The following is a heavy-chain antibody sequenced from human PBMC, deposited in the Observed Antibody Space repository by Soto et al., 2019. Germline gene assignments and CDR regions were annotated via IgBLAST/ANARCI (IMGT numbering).Heavy chain of an antibody. Sequence: PXXSLKISCKGSGYSFTSYWICWVRQMPGKGLEWMGIIYPGDSDTRYSPSFQGQVTISADKSISTAYLQWRSLKASDTAMYYCASRGDSSGFDYWGQGTLVTVSS. CDR3: ASRGDSSGFDY. CDR1: GYSFTSYW. J-gene: IGHJ4*02. CDR2: IYPGDSDT. V-gene: IGHV5-51*01. D-gene: IGHD6-19*01.